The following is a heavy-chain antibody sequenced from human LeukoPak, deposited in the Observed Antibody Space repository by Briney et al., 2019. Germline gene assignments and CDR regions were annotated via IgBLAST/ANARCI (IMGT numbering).Heavy chain of an antibody. CDR1: GFTFSSYS. CDR2: ISASSNTI. D-gene: IGHD3-10*01. J-gene: IGHJ4*02. CDR3: AKDQGITEDGSSFHY. Sequence: GGSLRLSCAASGFTFSSYSMNWVRQAPGKGLEWVSYISASSNTIYYADSVKGRFTISRDNAKNSLYLQMNSLRAEDTAVYYCAKDQGITEDGSSFHYWGQGTLVTVSS. V-gene: IGHV3-48*01.